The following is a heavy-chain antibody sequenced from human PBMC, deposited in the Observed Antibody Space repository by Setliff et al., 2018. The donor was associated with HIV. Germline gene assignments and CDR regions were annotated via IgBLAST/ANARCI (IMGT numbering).Heavy chain of an antibody. D-gene: IGHD2-2*01. J-gene: IGHJ3*02. CDR2: ISGSGDST. V-gene: IGHV3-23*01. CDR3: ARGSCSTISCSLRVGNDAFDI. Sequence: PGGSLRLSCAPSGFTFGSYAMSWVRQAPGKGLEWVSVISGSGDSTFYADSLKGRFTISRDNSKNTLYLQMNSLRAEDTAVYYCARGSCSTISCSLRVGNDAFDIWGQGTMVTVSS. CDR1: GFTFGSYA.